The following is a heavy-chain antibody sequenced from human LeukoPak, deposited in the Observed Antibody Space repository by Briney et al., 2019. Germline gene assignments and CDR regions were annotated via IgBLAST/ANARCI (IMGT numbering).Heavy chain of an antibody. CDR1: GDSISTTTYY. Sequence: YPSETLSLTCAVSGDSISTTTYYWGWIRQPPGKGLEWIGEINHSGSTNYNPSLKSRVTISVDTSKNQFSLKLSSVTAADTAVYYCARGGYCSGGSCYFFDYWGQGTLVTVSS. D-gene: IGHD2-15*01. CDR2: INHSGST. CDR3: ARGGYCSGGSCYFFDY. J-gene: IGHJ4*02. V-gene: IGHV4-39*07.